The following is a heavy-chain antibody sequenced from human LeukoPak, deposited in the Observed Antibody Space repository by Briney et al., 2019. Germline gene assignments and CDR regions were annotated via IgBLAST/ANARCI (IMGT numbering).Heavy chain of an antibody. CDR2: IYSGSST. D-gene: IGHD3-22*01. V-gene: IGHV3-53*01. J-gene: IGHJ4*02. CDR1: GFTVSSHY. Sequence: GGSLRLSCAASGFTVSSHYMSWVRQAPGKGLEWVSAIYSGSSTYYADSVKGRFTISRDTFKNTLYLQMNSLRAEDTAVYYCARESYYYDSSGYYFWGQGTLVTVSS. CDR3: ARESYYYDSSGYYF.